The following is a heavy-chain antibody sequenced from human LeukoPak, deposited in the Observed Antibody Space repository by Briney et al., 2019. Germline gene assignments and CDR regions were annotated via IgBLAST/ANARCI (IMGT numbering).Heavy chain of an antibody. CDR3: VGESWNNWFDP. CDR2: INSDGSST. V-gene: IGHV3-74*01. Sequence: GGSLRLSCAASGFTLSSYWMRWVRQAPGKGLVWVSRINSDGSSTSYADSVKGRFTISRDNAKNTLYLQMNSLRAEDTAVYYCVGESWNNWFDPWGQGTLVTVSS. D-gene: IGHD3-16*01. J-gene: IGHJ5*02. CDR1: GFTLSSYW.